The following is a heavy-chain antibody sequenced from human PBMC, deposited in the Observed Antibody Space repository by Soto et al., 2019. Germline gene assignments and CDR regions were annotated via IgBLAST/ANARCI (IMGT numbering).Heavy chain of an antibody. CDR1: GYTFSSDY. J-gene: IGHJ4*02. D-gene: IGHD3-10*01. CDR2: INPHGGST. CDR3: ARGLGRGDC. V-gene: IGHV1-46*01. Sequence: QVQLVQSGAEVKKPVASVKVSCKASGYTFSSDYIHWVRQAPGQGLEWIGIINPHGGSTNYAQNSKGRLTVTRDTSTATVYMDLSALTSDDTAMYYCARGLGRGDCWGQGTLVTVST.